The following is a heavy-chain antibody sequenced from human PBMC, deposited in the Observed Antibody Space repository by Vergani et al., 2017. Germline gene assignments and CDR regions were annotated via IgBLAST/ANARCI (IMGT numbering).Heavy chain of an antibody. CDR1: GFTFSSYG. CDR3: ARGGXGYCSSTSCPTFDY. V-gene: IGHV3-7*01. D-gene: IGHD2-2*01. CDR2: IKEDGREK. J-gene: IGHJ4*02. Sequence: VQLVESGGGVVQPGRSLRLSCAASGFTFSSYGMHWVRQAPGKGLEWVAHIKEDGREKAYVDSVKGRFTISRDNAKNSLYLQMNSLRAEDTAVYYCARGGXGYCSSTSCPTFDYWGQGTLVTVSS.